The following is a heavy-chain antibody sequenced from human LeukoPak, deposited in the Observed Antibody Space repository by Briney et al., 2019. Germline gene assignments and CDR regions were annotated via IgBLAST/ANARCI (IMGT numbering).Heavy chain of an antibody. Sequence: GGSLRLSCAASGFTFSSAWMGWVRQAPGQGLEWLGRIKTKTDGGTTDYAAPVKGRFTISRDDSKDTLYLQMNSLKSDDTAVYYCANIFGGNSHRSDYWGQGTLVTVSS. CDR3: ANIFGGNSHRSDY. V-gene: IGHV3-15*01. CDR1: GFTFSSAW. CDR2: IKTKTDGGTT. J-gene: IGHJ4*02. D-gene: IGHD4-23*01.